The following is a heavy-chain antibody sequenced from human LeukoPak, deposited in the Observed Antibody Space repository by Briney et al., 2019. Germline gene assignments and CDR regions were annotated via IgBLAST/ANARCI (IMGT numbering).Heavy chain of an antibody. CDR3: AREGRDTAMGTDYYFYMDV. D-gene: IGHD5-18*01. CDR2: IWYDGSNK. CDR1: GFTFSNYW. V-gene: IGHV3-33*08. Sequence: GGSLRLSCAASGFTFSNYWMTWVRQAPGKGLEWVAVIWYDGSNKYCADSVKGRFTISRDNSKNMLYLQMNSLRAEDTAVYYCAREGRDTAMGTDYYFYMDVGGKGTTVTVSS. J-gene: IGHJ6*03.